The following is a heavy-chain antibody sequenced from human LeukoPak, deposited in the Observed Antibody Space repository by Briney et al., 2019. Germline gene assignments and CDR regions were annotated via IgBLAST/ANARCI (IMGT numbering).Heavy chain of an antibody. CDR3: ARDPGYSYGN. D-gene: IGHD5-18*01. CDR1: GYSISSGYY. J-gene: IGHJ4*02. Sequence: SETLSLTCTVSGYSISSGYYWGWIRQPPGKGLEWIGSIYHSGSTYYNPSLKSRVTISVDTSKDQFSLKLSSVTAADTAVYYCARDPGYSYGNWGQGTLVTVSS. CDR2: IYHSGST. V-gene: IGHV4-38-2*02.